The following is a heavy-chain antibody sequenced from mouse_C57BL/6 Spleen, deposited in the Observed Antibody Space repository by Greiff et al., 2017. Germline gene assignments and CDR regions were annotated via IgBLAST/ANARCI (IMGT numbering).Heavy chain of an antibody. CDR2: IDPSDSET. D-gene: IGHD1-1*01. J-gene: IGHJ4*01. Sequence: QVQLQQSGAELVRPGSSVKLSCKASGYTFTSYWMHWVKQRPIQGLEWIGNIDPSDSETHYNQKFKDKATLTVDKSSSTAYMQLSSLTSEDSAVYYCARDYGSRPDAMDYWGQGTSVTVSS. CDR1: GYTFTSYW. V-gene: IGHV1-52*01. CDR3: ARDYGSRPDAMDY.